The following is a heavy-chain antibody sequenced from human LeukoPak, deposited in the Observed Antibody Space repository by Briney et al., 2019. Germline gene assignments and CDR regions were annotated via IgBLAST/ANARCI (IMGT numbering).Heavy chain of an antibody. V-gene: IGHV3-73*01. D-gene: IGHD6-6*01. Sequence: GGSLRLSCAASGFTFSGSAMHWVRQASGKGLEWVGRTRNKANSYATAYAASVRGRFTISRDESKNTAYLQMNSLKTEDTAVYYCARLRSSSFYYYYMDVWGKGTTVTVSS. J-gene: IGHJ6*03. CDR1: GFTFSGSA. CDR2: TRNKANSYAT. CDR3: ARLRSSSFYYYYMDV.